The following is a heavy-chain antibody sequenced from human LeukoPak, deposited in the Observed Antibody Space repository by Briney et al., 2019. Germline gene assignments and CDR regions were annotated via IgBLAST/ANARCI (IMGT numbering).Heavy chain of an antibody. CDR1: GGSISSYY. J-gene: IGHJ4*02. CDR2: IYYSGST. V-gene: IGHV4-59*12. Sequence: SETLSLTCSVSGGSISSYYWSWIRQPPGKGLEWIGYIYYSGSTNYNPSLKSRVTISVDTSKNQFSLKLSSVTAADTAVYYCARAQALAADYWGQGTLVTVSS. CDR3: ARAQALAADY.